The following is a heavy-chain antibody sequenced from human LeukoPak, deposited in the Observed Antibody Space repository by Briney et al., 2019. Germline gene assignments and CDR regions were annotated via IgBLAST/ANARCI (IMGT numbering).Heavy chain of an antibody. CDR1: GGTFSSYA. V-gene: IGHV1-69*05. D-gene: IGHD5-12*01. Sequence: GASVKVSCKASGGTFSSYAISWVRQAPGQGLEWMGGIIPIFGTANYAQKFQGGVTITTDESTSTAYMELSSLRSEDTAVYYCASSGNDSGYGPDFDYWGQGTLVTVSS. CDR2: IIPIFGTA. J-gene: IGHJ4*02. CDR3: ASSGNDSGYGPDFDY.